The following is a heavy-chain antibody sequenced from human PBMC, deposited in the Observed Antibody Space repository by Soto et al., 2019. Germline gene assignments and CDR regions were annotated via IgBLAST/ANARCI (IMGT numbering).Heavy chain of an antibody. CDR1: GGSISSSTYY. V-gene: IGHV4-39*01. CDR2: FYYSGST. CDR3: AADGSGSDYVNPPGPIWFDP. D-gene: IGHD3-10*01. J-gene: IGHJ5*02. Sequence: AGTLTLTCTVSGGSISSSTYYWGRLRPPPGKGLEWIGSFYYSGSTYDNPALNRRATISVDTTKNQFSPKISSVTAEDTAEYYCAADGSGSDYVNPPGPIWFDPWGQGTLVTVSS.